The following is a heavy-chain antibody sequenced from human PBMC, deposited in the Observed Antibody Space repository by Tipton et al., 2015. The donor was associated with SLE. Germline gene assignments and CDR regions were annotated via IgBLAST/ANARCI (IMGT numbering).Heavy chain of an antibody. D-gene: IGHD1-20*01. Sequence: GLVKPSETLSLTCTVSGGSISSYYWSWIRQPPGKGLEWIGYIYYSGSTNYNPSLKSRVTISVDTSKNQFSLKLSSVTAADTAVYYCARHMTGVDAFDIWGQGTMVTVSS. CDR3: ARHMTGVDAFDI. V-gene: IGHV4-59*08. J-gene: IGHJ3*02. CDR1: GGSISSYY. CDR2: IYYSGST.